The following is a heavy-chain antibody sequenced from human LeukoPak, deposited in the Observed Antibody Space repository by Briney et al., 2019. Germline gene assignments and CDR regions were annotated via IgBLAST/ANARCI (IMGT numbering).Heavy chain of an antibody. D-gene: IGHD3-3*01. Sequence: PSETLSLTCTVSGGSISSYYWSWVRQPPRKGLEWIGYIYYSGSTNYNPSLKSRVTISVDTSKNQFSLKLSSVTAADTAVYYCARDAKFDFWSDGGYFDLWGRGTLVTVSS. CDR3: ARDAKFDFWSDGGYFDL. CDR1: GGSISSYY. V-gene: IGHV4-59*01. J-gene: IGHJ2*01. CDR2: IYYSGST.